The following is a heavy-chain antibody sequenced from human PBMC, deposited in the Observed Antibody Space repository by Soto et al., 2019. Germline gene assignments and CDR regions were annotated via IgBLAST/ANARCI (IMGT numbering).Heavy chain of an antibody. CDR2: INWNGGST. J-gene: IGHJ3*02. D-gene: IGHD6-13*01. CDR3: ARKRAAAGDAFDI. CDR1: GVTFDDYG. V-gene: IGHV3-20*01. Sequence: GGSLRLSCAASGVTFDDYGMSWVRQAPGKGLEWVPGINWNGGSTGYADSVKGRFTISRDNAKNSLYLQMNSLRAEDTALYHCARKRAAAGDAFDIWGQGTMVTVSS.